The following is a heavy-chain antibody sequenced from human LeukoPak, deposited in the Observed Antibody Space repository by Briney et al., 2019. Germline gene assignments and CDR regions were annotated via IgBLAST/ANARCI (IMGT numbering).Heavy chain of an antibody. CDR1: GFTFSSYW. D-gene: IGHD3-10*01. Sequence: GGSLRLSCAASGFTFSSYWMSWVRQAPGKGLEWVANIKQDGSEKYNVDSVKGRFTISRDNAKNSLYLQMNSLRAEDTAVYYCARDLMVRGRSQKRGMDVWGKGTTVTVSS. CDR2: IKQDGSEK. CDR3: ARDLMVRGRSQKRGMDV. J-gene: IGHJ6*04. V-gene: IGHV3-7*03.